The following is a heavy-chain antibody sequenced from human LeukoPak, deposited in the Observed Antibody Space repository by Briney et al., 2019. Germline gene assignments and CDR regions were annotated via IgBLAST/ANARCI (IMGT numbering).Heavy chain of an antibody. CDR1: GDSITTYY. V-gene: IGHV4-59*05. D-gene: IGHD4-17*01. CDR2: IYYSGST. CDR3: ARDRGHDYGDYAPTPQYNWFDP. J-gene: IGHJ5*02. Sequence: SETLSLTCTVSGDSITTYYWSWIRQPPGKGLEWIGSIYYSGSTYYNPSLKSRVTISVDTSKNQFSLKLSSVTAADTAVYYCARDRGHDYGDYAPTPQYNWFDPWGQGTLVTVSS.